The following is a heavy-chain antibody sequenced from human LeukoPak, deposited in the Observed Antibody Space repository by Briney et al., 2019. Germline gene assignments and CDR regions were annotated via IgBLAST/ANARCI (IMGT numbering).Heavy chain of an antibody. Sequence: PGGPLRLSCAASGFTFSSYSTNWVRQAPGKGLEWVSSISSSSSYIYYADSVKGRFTISRDNAKNSLYLQMNSLRAEDTAVYYCAREQRYSSSWPNYYYYMDVWGKGTTVTVSS. CDR2: ISSSSSYI. CDR1: GFTFSSYS. J-gene: IGHJ6*03. CDR3: AREQRYSSSWPNYYYYMDV. D-gene: IGHD6-13*01. V-gene: IGHV3-21*01.